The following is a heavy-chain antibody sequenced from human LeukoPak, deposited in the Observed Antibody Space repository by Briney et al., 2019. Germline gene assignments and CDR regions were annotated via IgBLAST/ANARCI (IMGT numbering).Heavy chain of an antibody. D-gene: IGHD6-19*01. V-gene: IGHV3-7*01. CDR1: GFTFSNYW. CDR3: ARQGYSSGK. Sequence: PGGSLRLSCAASGFTFSNYWMNWVRQAPGKGLEWVASIQRDGSEKYYVESVKGRFTISRDNAKNSLYLQMNSLRAEDTAVYYCARQGYSSGKWGQRTLVTVSS. CDR2: IQRDGSEK. J-gene: IGHJ4*02.